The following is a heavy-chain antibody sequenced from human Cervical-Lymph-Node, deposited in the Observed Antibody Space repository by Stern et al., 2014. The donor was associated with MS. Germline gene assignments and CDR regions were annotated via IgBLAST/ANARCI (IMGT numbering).Heavy chain of an antibody. V-gene: IGHV5-51*01. CDR2: LYPCDFDT. Sequence: MQLVQSGAEVKKPGESLKISCKGSGYNFITYWIVWVRQMPGKGLGLKGMLYPCDFDTRYSPSIQGQVTIAVDKTISSASVQWSSQKASDSSMYYCARQTIGIDVWGQGTPVTVSS. J-gene: IGHJ6*02. CDR3: ARQTIGIDV. CDR1: GYNFITYW.